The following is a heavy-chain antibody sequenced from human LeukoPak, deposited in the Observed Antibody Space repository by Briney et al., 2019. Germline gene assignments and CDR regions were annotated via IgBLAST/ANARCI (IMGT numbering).Heavy chain of an antibody. CDR1: GITFSSYG. D-gene: IGHD2-15*01. CDR3: AKDTWIVVAATSVLDY. J-gene: IGHJ4*02. V-gene: IGHV3-23*01. Sequence: GGSLRLSCAASGITFSSYGMSWVRQAPGKGLEWVSSISSTGGTTYYADSVKGRFTISRDNAKNSVYLQMSSLRAEDTAVYYCAKDTWIVVAATSVLDYWGQGTLVTVSP. CDR2: ISSTGGTT.